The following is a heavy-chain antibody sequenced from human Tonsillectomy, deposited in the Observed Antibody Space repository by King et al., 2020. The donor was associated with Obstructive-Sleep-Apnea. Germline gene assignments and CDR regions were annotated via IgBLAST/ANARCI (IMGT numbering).Heavy chain of an antibody. D-gene: IGHD6-19*01. CDR2: ISYDGSNK. J-gene: IGHJ2*01. CDR1: GFTFRSFA. V-gene: IGHV3-30*04. Sequence: VQLVESGGGVVQPGRSLRLSCAVSGFTFRSFAMHWVRQAPGKGLEWVAVISYDGSNKYYADSVKGRFTISRENSKNTLYLQMNSLRAEDPAVYYCARDRRYIRGWSRGYFDLWGRGTLVTVSS. CDR3: ARDRRYIRGWSRGYFDL.